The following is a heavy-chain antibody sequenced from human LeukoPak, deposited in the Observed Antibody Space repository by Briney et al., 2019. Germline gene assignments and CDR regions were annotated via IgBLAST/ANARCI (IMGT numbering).Heavy chain of an antibody. CDR3: AKGGPGSYYLDF. CDR2: ISVSGGST. V-gene: IGHV3-23*01. D-gene: IGHD3-10*01. Sequence: GGSLRLSCAASGFTFSSYTMTWVRQAPGKGLEWVSAISVSGGSTSYIESVKGRFSTSRDNSKNTLYLQMNGLRAEDTAVYYCAKGGPGSYYLDFWGQGTLVTVSS. CDR1: GFTFSSYT. J-gene: IGHJ4*02.